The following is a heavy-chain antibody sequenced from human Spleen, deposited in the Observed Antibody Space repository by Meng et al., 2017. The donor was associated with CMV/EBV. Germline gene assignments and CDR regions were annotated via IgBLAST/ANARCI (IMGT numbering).Heavy chain of an antibody. Sequence: ASVKVSCKASGYAFDSYGITWVRQAPGQGLEWMGWISPFNGRTDYAQKLQGRVTMTTDTSTSTAYMELRSLRSDDTAVYYCARDLSIRYNWNYSPFDYWGQGTLVTVSS. CDR3: ARDLSIRYNWNYSPFDY. J-gene: IGHJ4*02. CDR2: ISPFNGRT. CDR1: GYAFDSYG. V-gene: IGHV1-18*01. D-gene: IGHD1-7*01.